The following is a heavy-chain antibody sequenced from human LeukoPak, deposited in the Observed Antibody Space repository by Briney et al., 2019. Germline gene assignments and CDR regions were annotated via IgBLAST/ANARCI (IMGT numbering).Heavy chain of an antibody. Sequence: PSETLSLTCTVSGGSFSSHYWSWIRRPPGKGLEWIGYISYIGSTNYNPSLKSRVTISVDTSKNQFSLKLSSVTAADTAVYYCARDPTTVTEGLDIWGQGTMVTVSS. CDR1: GGSFSSHY. CDR2: ISYIGST. D-gene: IGHD4-17*01. J-gene: IGHJ3*02. V-gene: IGHV4-59*11. CDR3: ARDPTTVTEGLDI.